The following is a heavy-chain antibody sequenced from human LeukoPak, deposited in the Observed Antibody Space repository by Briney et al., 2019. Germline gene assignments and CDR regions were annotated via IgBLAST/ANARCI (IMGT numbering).Heavy chain of an antibody. CDR3: ARESTTYYYDSGGKKVNWFDP. CDR2: ISAYNGNT. CDR1: GYTFTSYG. V-gene: IGHV1-18*01. D-gene: IGHD3-22*01. J-gene: IGHJ5*02. Sequence: ASVKVSCKASGYTFTSYGISWVRRAPGQGLEWMGWISAYNGNTNYAQKLQGRVTMTTDTSTSTAYMELRSLRSDDTAVYYCARESTTYYYDSGGKKVNWFDPWGQGALVTVSS.